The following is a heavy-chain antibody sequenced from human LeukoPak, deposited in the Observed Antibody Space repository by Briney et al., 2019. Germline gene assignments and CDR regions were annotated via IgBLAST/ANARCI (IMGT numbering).Heavy chain of an antibody. J-gene: IGHJ6*04. V-gene: IGHV1-69*01. CDR3: ARARFFEVITCVDV. D-gene: IGHD3-22*01. CDR1: GGTFSSYA. CDR2: IIPIFTKP. Sequence: GSSVKVSCKSSGGTFSSYAISWVRLAPGQGLEWMGGIIPIFTKPNYSQRFQGRVTITADESTSTAYMELSGLRSDDTALYYCARARFFEVITCVDVWGKGTTVTVSS.